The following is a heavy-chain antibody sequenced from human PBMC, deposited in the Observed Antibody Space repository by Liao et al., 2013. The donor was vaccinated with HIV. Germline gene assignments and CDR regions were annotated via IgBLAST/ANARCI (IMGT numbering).Heavy chain of an antibody. CDR3: ARLNYDSSGYYYYYYMDV. V-gene: IGHV4-4*07. Sequence: QVQLQESGPGLVKPSETLSLTCTVSGGSISSYYWSWIRQPAGKGLEWLGRIYTSGSTNYNPSLKSRVTMSVDTSKNQFSLKLSSVTAADTAMYFCARLNYDSSGYYYYYYMDVWGQGTTVTVSS. J-gene: IGHJ6*03. D-gene: IGHD3-22*01. CDR2: IYTSGST. CDR1: GGSISSYY.